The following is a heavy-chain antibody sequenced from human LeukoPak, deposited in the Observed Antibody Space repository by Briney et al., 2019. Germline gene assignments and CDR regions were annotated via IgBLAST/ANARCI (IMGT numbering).Heavy chain of an antibody. CDR2: ISSSSSTI. Sequence: PGGSLRLSCAASGFTFSGFAMTWVRQAPGKGLEWVSYISSSSSTIYYADSVKGRFTISRDNAKNSLYLQMNSLRDEDTAVYYCARDEYSSSWYEYFQHWGQGTLVTVPS. D-gene: IGHD6-13*01. CDR1: GFTFSGFA. V-gene: IGHV3-48*02. J-gene: IGHJ1*01. CDR3: ARDEYSSSWYEYFQH.